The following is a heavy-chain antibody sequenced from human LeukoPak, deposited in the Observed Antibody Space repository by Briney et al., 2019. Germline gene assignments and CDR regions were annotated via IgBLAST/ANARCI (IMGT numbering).Heavy chain of an antibody. CDR2: INPNSGGT. D-gene: IGHD3-9*01. CDR1: GYPFTGYY. J-gene: IGHJ5*02. CDR3: ARDPAKEVYYDILTGENWFDP. Sequence: GASVKVSCKASGYPFTGYYLHWVRQAPGQGLEWMGWINPNSGGTNYAQKFQGRVTMTRDTSISTAYMELSRLRSDDTAVYYCARDPAKEVYYDILTGENWFDPWGQGTLVTVSS. V-gene: IGHV1-2*02.